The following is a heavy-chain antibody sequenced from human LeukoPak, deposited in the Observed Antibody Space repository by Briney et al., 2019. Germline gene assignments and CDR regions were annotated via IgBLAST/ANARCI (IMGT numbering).Heavy chain of an antibody. D-gene: IGHD3-3*01. CDR3: ARGSTIFGFRSTFDY. J-gene: IGHJ4*02. CDR2: INHSGST. Sequence: PGGSLRLSCAASGFTFSSYAMSWVRQPPGKGLEWIGEINHSGSTNYNPSLKSRVTISVDTSKNQFSLKLSSVTAADTAVYYCARGSTIFGFRSTFDYWGQGTLVTVSS. V-gene: IGHV4-34*01. CDR1: GFTFSSYA.